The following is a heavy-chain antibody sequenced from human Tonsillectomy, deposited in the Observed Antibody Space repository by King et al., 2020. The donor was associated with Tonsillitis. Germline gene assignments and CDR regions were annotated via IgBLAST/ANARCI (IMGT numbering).Heavy chain of an antibody. V-gene: IGHV1-18*01. CDR1: GYSFSSYG. J-gene: IGHJ3*02. CDR3: ARDREVGAPRAPDGFDI. CDR2: ISAYNDNT. Sequence: MQLVQSGAEVKKPGASLKVSCKASGYSFSSYGISWVRQAPGQGLEWMGWISAYNDNTNYAQKFQGRVTTTTDTSTSTVYMELRSLRSDDTAVYYCARDREVGAPRAPDGFDIWGQETVVTVSS. D-gene: IGHD1-26*01.